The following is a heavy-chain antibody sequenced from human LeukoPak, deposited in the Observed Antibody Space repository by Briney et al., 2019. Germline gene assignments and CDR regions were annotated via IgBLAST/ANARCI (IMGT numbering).Heavy chain of an antibody. J-gene: IGHJ3*01. CDR2: IWFDGSNR. D-gene: IGHD2-21*01. CDR3: AREHKYGSADRQAAFDV. Sequence: GGSLRLSCAASGFTFSSYEMNWVRQAPGKGLEWVALIWFDGSNREYADSVKGRFTISRDNSQRTLYLQMSTLRAEDSAVYFCAREHKYGSADRQAAFDVWGQGTMVTVTS. CDR1: GFTFSSYE. V-gene: IGHV3-33*08.